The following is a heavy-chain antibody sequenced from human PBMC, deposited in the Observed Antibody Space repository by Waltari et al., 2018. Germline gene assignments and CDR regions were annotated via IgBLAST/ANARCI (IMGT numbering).Heavy chain of an antibody. CDR2: IWYDGSNK. CDR1: RFTFSSYG. CDR3: ARDYSSGWPHLYYFDY. V-gene: IGHV3-33*01. D-gene: IGHD6-19*01. J-gene: IGHJ4*02. Sequence: QVQLVESGGGVVQPGRSLRLSCAASRFTFSSYGMHWVRQAPGKGLEWVAVIWYDGSNKYYADSVKGRFTISRDNSKNTLYLQMNSLRAEDTAVYYCARDYSSGWPHLYYFDYWGQGTLVTVSS.